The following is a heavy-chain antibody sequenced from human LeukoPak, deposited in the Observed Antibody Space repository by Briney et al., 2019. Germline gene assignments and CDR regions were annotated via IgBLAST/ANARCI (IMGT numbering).Heavy chain of an antibody. CDR2: IYYSGST. V-gene: IGHV4-39*01. J-gene: IGHJ4*02. D-gene: IGHD3-10*01. CDR1: GGSISSSSYY. Sequence: SEILSLTCTVSGGSISSSSYYWGWIRQPPGKGLEWIGSIYYSGSTYYNPSLKSRVTISVDTSKNQFSLKLSSVTAADTAVYYCASQRITLKPDYWGQGTLVTVSS. CDR3: ASQRITLKPDY.